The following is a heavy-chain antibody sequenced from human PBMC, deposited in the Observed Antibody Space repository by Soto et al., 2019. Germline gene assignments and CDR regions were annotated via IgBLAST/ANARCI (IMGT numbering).Heavy chain of an antibody. V-gene: IGHV1-18*01. CDR3: ARGYSSSWVHVNWFDP. Sequence: QVQLVQSGAEVKKPGASVKVSCKASGYTFTSYGISWVRQAPGQGLEWMGWISAYNGNTHYAQTLQGRVTMTTDTSTSTAYMVLRSLRSDDTAVYYWARGYSSSWVHVNWFDPWGQGTLVTVSS. CDR1: GYTFTSYG. J-gene: IGHJ5*02. CDR2: ISAYNGNT. D-gene: IGHD6-13*01.